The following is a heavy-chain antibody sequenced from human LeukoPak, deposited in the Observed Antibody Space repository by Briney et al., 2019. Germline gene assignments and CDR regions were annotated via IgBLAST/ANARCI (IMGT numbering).Heavy chain of an antibody. CDR1: GFTFSSYG. J-gene: IGHJ3*02. V-gene: IGHV3-30*18. Sequence: GGSLRLSCAASGFTFSSYGMHWVRQAPGKGLEWVAVISYDGSNKYYADSVKGRFTISRDNSKNTLYLQMNSLRAEDTAVYYCAKDPVAAAGDRDAFDIWGQGTMVTVSS. CDR2: ISYDGSNK. CDR3: AKDPVAAAGDRDAFDI. D-gene: IGHD6-13*01.